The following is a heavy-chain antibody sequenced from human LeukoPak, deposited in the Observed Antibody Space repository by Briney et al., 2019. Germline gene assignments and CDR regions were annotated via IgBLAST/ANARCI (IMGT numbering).Heavy chain of an antibody. CDR2: IYYSGST. D-gene: IGHD3-22*01. V-gene: IGHV4-59*08. CDR1: GGSLSSYY. Sequence: SETLSLTCTVSGGSLSSYYWSWIRQPPGKGLEWIGYIYYSGSTNYNPSLKSRVTISVDTSKNQFSLKLSSVTAADTAVYYCAGTYYYDSSGYYYFDYWGQGTLVTVSS. CDR3: AGTYYYDSSGYYYFDY. J-gene: IGHJ4*02.